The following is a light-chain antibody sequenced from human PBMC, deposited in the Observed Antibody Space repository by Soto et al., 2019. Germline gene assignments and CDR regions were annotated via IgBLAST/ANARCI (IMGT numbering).Light chain of an antibody. J-gene: IGKJ1*01. CDR2: EES. Sequence: DIQMTQSPSTLSASVGDRVTITCRASQRISSWLAWYQQKPGKAPKLLIYEESSSEIGVPPRFSGSGFGTEFILTISSLQPDDFATYYCQHYKDSSTFGQGTRLEIK. CDR3: QHYKDSST. CDR1: QRISSW. V-gene: IGKV1-5*03.